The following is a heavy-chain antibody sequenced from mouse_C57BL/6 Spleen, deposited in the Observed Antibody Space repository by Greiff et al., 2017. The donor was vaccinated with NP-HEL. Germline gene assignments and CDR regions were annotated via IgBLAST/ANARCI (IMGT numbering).Heavy chain of an antibody. Sequence: QVQLQQPGAELVKPGASVKLSCKASGYTFTSYWMHWVKQRPGQGLEWIGMIHPNSGSTNYNEKFKSKATLTVDKSSCTAYMQLSSLTSEDSAVYYCARGDGYYYYAMDYWGQGTSVTVSS. CDR2: IHPNSGST. J-gene: IGHJ4*01. CDR3: ARGDGYYYYAMDY. D-gene: IGHD2-3*01. CDR1: GYTFTSYW. V-gene: IGHV1-64*01.